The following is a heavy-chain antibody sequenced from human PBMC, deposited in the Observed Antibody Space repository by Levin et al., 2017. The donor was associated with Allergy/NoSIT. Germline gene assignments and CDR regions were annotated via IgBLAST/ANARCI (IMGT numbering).Heavy chain of an antibody. Sequence: GESLKISCKGSGYSFTSHWISWVRQMPGKGLEWMGRIDPSDSYTYYSPSFQGHVTISADKSISTAYLQWSSLKASDTAMYYCASGAPHYYGSGSYSRTLHYWGQGTLVTVSS. CDR1: GYSFTSHW. V-gene: IGHV5-10-1*01. CDR3: ASGAPHYYGSGSYSRTLHY. D-gene: IGHD3-10*01. J-gene: IGHJ4*02. CDR2: IDPSDSYT.